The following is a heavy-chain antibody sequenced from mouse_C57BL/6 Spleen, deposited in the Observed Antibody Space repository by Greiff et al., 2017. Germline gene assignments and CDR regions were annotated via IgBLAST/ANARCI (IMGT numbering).Heavy chain of an antibody. J-gene: IGHJ2*01. Sequence: QVQLQQPGAELVRPGSSVKLSCKASGYTFTSYWMDWVKQRPGQGLEWIGNIYPSDSETHYNQKFKDKATLTVDKSSITAYMQLSSLTSEASAVYYCARARYSNYDYWGQGTTLTVSS. V-gene: IGHV1-61*01. CDR1: GYTFTSYW. D-gene: IGHD2-5*01. CDR2: IYPSDSET. CDR3: ARARYSNYDY.